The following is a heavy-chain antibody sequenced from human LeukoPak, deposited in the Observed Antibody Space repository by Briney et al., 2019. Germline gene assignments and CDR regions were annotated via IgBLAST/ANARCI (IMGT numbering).Heavy chain of an antibody. CDR2: INSDGSSA. V-gene: IGHV3-74*01. CDR1: GFTFSSYW. J-gene: IGHJ5*02. CDR3: ARAVSWNWFDP. D-gene: IGHD3-16*01. Sequence: GGSLRLSCAASGFTFSSYWMHWVRQAPGKGLVWVSRINSDGSSASHVDSVKGRFTISRDNAKNTLYLQMNSLRAEDTAVYYCARAVSWNWFDPWGQGTLVTVSS.